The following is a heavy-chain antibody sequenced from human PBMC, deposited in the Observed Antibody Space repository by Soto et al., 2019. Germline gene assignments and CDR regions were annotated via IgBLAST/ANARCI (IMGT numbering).Heavy chain of an antibody. Sequence: SEALSLTCTVSGGSISSYYWTWIRQPPGKGLEWIGYIYYSGSTDYNPSLKSRLTISIDTSKNQFSLNLSSVTAADTAVYYCATEGPLLWFGELSAGVDYWGQGTLVTVSS. CDR1: GGSISSYY. CDR2: IYYSGST. D-gene: IGHD3-10*01. V-gene: IGHV4-59*08. CDR3: ATEGPLLWFGELSAGVDY. J-gene: IGHJ4*02.